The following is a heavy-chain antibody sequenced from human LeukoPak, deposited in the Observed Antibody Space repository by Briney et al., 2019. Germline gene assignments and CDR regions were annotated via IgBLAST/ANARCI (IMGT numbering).Heavy chain of an antibody. CDR2: INSDGSST. Sequence: GGSLRLSCAASGFTFSSYWMHWVRQAPGKGPVWVSRINSDGSSTSYADSVKGRFTISRDNSKNTLYLQMDSLRAEDTAVYYCARELGGSSDYWGQGTLVTVSS. CDR1: GFTFSSYW. D-gene: IGHD6-6*01. V-gene: IGHV3-74*01. CDR3: ARELGGSSDY. J-gene: IGHJ4*02.